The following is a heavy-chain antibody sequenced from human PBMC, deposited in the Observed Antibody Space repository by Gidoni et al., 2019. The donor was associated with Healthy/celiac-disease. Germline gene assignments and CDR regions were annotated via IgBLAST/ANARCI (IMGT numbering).Heavy chain of an antibody. V-gene: IGHV4-34*01. Sequence: QVQLQQWGAGLLKPSETLSLTCAGYGGSFSGYYWSWIRQPPGKGLEWIGEINHSGSTNYNPSLKSRVTISVDTSKNQFSLKLSSVTAADTAVYYCARGAVGATNNYFDYWGQGTLVTVSS. CDR1: GGSFSGYY. CDR3: ARGAVGATNNYFDY. J-gene: IGHJ4*02. D-gene: IGHD1-26*01. CDR2: INHSGST.